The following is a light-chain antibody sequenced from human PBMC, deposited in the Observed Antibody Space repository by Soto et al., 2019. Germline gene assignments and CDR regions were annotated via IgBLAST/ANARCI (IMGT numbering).Light chain of an antibody. J-gene: IGLJ2*01. Sequence: QAVVTQEPSLTVSPGGTVTLTCGSSTGAVTSAHYPYWFQQKPGQAPWTLIYDTSNRHSWTPARFSGSLLGGKAALTLSGAQPEDEAEYYCLLSYSAAVVFGGGTKLTVL. CDR3: LLSYSAAVV. V-gene: IGLV7-46*01. CDR2: DTS. CDR1: TGAVTSAHY.